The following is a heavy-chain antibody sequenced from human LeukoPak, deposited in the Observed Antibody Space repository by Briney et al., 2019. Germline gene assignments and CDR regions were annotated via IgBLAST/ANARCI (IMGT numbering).Heavy chain of an antibody. J-gene: IGHJ4*02. CDR2: ISSSSYI. V-gene: IGHV3-21*01. D-gene: IGHD3-9*01. CDR1: GFTFSSYS. CDR3: ARGNYDILTGGPFDY. Sequence: PGGSLRLSCAASGFTFSSYSMNWVRQAPGKGLEWVSSISSSSYIYYADSVKGRFTISRDNAKNSLYLQMNSLRAEDTAVYYCARGNYDILTGGPFDYWGQGTLVTVSS.